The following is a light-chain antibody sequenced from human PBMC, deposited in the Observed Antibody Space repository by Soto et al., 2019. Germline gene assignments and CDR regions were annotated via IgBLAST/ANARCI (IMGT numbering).Light chain of an antibody. J-gene: IGKJ1*01. Sequence: EIVLTQSPGTLSLSPGERATLSCRASQSVSSSYLAWFRQKPGQAPRLLIYGASTRATGIPARFSGSGSGTEFTLTISSLQSEDFAVYYCQQYNNWLTWTFGQGTKVDIK. CDR3: QQYNNWLTWT. CDR1: QSVSSSY. CDR2: GAS. V-gene: IGKV3-15*01.